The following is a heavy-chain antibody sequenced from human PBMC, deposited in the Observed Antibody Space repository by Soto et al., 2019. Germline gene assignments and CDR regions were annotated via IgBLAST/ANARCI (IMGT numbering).Heavy chain of an antibody. CDR3: AKVWSLSSLVGAFDM. D-gene: IGHD1-26*01. CDR2: IRASGGST. J-gene: IGHJ3*02. CDR1: GFTFSSDG. Sequence: EVQLLESGGGLVQPGGSLRLSCAASGFTFSSDGMNWVRQAPGKGLEWVSGIRASGGSTYYADSVKGRFTISRDNSKNTLSLEMNSLRVEDTAAYFCAKVWSLSSLVGAFDMWGQGTMVTVA. V-gene: IGHV3-23*01.